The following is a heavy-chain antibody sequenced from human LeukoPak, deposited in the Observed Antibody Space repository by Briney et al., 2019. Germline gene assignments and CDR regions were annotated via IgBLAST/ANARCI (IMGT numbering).Heavy chain of an antibody. D-gene: IGHD2-15*01. CDR2: IYSGGST. J-gene: IGHJ4*02. Sequence: GGSLRLSCAASGFTVSSNYMSWVRQAPGKGLEWVSVIYSGGSTYYADSVKGRFTISRDNSKSTLYLQMNSLRAEDTAVYYCANFSGGTYSVRYFDYWGQGTLVTVSS. CDR3: ANFSGGTYSVRYFDY. CDR1: GFTVSSNY. V-gene: IGHV3-53*01.